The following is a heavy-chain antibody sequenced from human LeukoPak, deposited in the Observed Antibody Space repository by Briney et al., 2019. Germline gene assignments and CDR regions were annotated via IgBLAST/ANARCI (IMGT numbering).Heavy chain of an antibody. Sequence: GGSLRLSCAASGCTFSSYAMRWVRQAPGKGLEWVSAISGSGGSTYYADFVKGRFTISRDNSKNTLYLQMNSLRAEDTAVYYCAKDFTSSRYCSGGSCFPYFDYWGQGTLVTVSS. CDR2: ISGSGGST. D-gene: IGHD2-15*01. J-gene: IGHJ4*02. CDR1: GCTFSSYA. CDR3: AKDFTSSRYCSGGSCFPYFDY. V-gene: IGHV3-23*01.